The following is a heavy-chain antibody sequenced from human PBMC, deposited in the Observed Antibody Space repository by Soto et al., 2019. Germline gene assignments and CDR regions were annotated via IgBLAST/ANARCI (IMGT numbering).Heavy chain of an antibody. CDR1: GFTFSSYG. V-gene: IGHV3-30*18. CDR3: AKSGRYGDPPYYFDY. Sequence: VVSLRLSCAASGFTFSSYGMHWVRQAPGKGLEWVAVISYDGSNKYYSDSVKGRFTMSRDNSKNTLYLQMNSLRAEDTAVYYCAKSGRYGDPPYYFDYWGQGTLVTVSS. J-gene: IGHJ4*02. D-gene: IGHD4-17*01. CDR2: ISYDGSNK.